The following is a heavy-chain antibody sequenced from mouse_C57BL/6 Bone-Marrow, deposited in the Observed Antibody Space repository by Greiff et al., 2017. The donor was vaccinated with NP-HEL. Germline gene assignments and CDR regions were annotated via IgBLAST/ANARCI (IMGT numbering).Heavy chain of an antibody. V-gene: IGHV1-69*01. D-gene: IGHD2-1*01. CDR2: IDPSDSYT. J-gene: IGHJ4*01. Sequence: QVQLQQPGAELVMPGASVKLSCKASGYTFTSYWMHWVKQRPGQGLEWIGEIDPSDSYTNYNQKFKGKSTLTLDKSSSTAYMQLSSLTSEDSAVYYCARDGNYVWDYWGQGTSVTVSS. CDR1: GYTFTSYW. CDR3: ARDGNYVWDY.